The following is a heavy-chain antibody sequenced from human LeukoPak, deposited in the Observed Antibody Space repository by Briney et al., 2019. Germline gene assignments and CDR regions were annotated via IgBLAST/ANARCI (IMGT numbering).Heavy chain of an antibody. D-gene: IGHD3-10*01. CDR3: AREDGENNWFDP. J-gene: IGHJ5*02. CDR2: IKSDGSFR. Sequence: PGGSLRLSCAASGFTFSSYWMHWVRQAPGKGLLWVSRIKSDGSFRSYADFVKGRFTISRDNAKNTMYLQMNSLRAEDTAVYYCAREDGENNWFDPWGQGTLVTVSS. V-gene: IGHV3-74*01. CDR1: GFTFSSYW.